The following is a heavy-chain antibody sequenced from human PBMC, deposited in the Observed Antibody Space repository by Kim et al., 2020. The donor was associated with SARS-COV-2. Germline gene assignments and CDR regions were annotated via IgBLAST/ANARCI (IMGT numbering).Heavy chain of an antibody. Sequence: GGSLRLSCAASGFTFSSYGMHWVRQAPGKGLEWVAVISYDGSIKYYADSVKGRFTISRDNSKNTLYLQMNSLRAEDTAVYYCATPEHEYSSSFGDYWGQGTLVTVSS. V-gene: IGHV3-33*05. D-gene: IGHD6-13*01. J-gene: IGHJ4*02. CDR1: GFTFSSYG. CDR3: ATPEHEYSSSFGDY. CDR2: ISYDGSIK.